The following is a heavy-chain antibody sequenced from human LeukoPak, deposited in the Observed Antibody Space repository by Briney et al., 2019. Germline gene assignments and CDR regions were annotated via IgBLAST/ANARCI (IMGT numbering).Heavy chain of an antibody. V-gene: IGHV4-59*08. D-gene: IGHD1/OR15-1a*01. CDR1: GDSVSPHY. CDR3: ARLEITGSKFDY. CDR2: IYYSGTA. J-gene: IGHJ4*02. Sequence: SETLSLTCTVSGDSVSPHYCGWIRQPPGKGLEWIGYIYYSGTANYNPSLKSRVTISVDTSKNQFSLKLNSVTAADTAVYYCARLEITGSKFDYWGQGTLVTVSS.